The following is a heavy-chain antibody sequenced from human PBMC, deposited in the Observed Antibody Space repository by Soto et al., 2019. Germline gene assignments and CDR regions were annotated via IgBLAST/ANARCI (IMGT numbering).Heavy chain of an antibody. CDR1: GGSISSYY. Sequence: SETLSLTCTVSGGSISSYYWSWIRQPPGKGLEWIGYIYYSGSTNYNPSLKSRVTISVDTSKNQFSLKLSSVTAADTAVYYCARQRTIFGTDYWGQGTLVTVSS. CDR2: IYYSGST. D-gene: IGHD3-3*01. J-gene: IGHJ4*02. CDR3: ARQRTIFGTDY. V-gene: IGHV4-59*08.